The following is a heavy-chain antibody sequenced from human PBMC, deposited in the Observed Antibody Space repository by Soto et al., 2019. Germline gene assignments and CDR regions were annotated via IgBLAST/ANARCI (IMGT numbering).Heavy chain of an antibody. CDR2: ISGSGGST. D-gene: IGHD3-3*01. V-gene: IGHV3-23*01. CDR1: GFTFSSYA. CDR3: AKDLPSLLRFLEWSHATDV. Sequence: GGSLRLSCAASGFTFSSYAMSWVRQAPGKGLEWVSAISGSGGSTYYADSVKGRFTISRDNSKNTLYLQMNSLRAEDTAVYYCAKDLPSLLRFLEWSHATDVWGKGTTVTVSS. J-gene: IGHJ6*04.